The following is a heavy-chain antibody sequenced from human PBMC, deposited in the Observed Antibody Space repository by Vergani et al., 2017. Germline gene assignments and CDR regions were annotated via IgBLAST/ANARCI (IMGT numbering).Heavy chain of an antibody. V-gene: IGHV4-61*02. D-gene: IGHD2-2*01. Sequence: QVQLQESCPGLVKPSQTLSLTCTVSGGSISSGSYYWSWIRQPAGKGLEWIGRIYTSGSTNYNPSLKSRVTMSVDTSKNQFSLKLSSVTAADTAVYYCARVVPAANDAFDIWGQGTMVTVSS. J-gene: IGHJ3*02. CDR1: GGSISSGSYY. CDR3: ARVVPAANDAFDI. CDR2: IYTSGST.